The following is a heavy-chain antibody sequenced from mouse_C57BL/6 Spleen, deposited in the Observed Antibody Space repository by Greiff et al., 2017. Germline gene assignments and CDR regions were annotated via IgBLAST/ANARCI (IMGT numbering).Heavy chain of an antibody. CDR3: ASITTVVATPYWYFDV. CDR2: IDPANGNT. J-gene: IGHJ1*03. D-gene: IGHD1-1*01. V-gene: IGHV14-3*01. Sequence: EVMLVESVAELVRPGASVKLSCTASGFNIKNTYMHWVKQRPEQGLEWIGRIDPANGNTKYAPKFQGKATITADTSSNTAYLQLSSLTSEDTAIYYCASITTVVATPYWYFDVWGTGTTVTVSS. CDR1: GFNIKNTY.